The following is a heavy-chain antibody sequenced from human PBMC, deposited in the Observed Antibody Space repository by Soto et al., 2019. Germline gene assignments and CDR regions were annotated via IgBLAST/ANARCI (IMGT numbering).Heavy chain of an antibody. CDR3: ARGDGGPRWAAIDY. Sequence: QVQLVQSGAEVKKPGASVKVSCKASGYTFTGYYMHWVRQAPGQVLEWMGWINPNSDCTNYAQKFQVWVNMTSATSTSTAYMELSRLRSDDTAVDYCARGDGGPRWAAIDYWGQGTLVTVSS. J-gene: IGHJ4*02. D-gene: IGHD5-18*01. CDR2: INPNSDCT. CDR1: GYTFTGYY. V-gene: IGHV1-2*04.